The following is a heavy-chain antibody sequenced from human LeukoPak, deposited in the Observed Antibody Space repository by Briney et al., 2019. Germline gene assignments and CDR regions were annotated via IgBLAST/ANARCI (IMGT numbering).Heavy chain of an antibody. CDR1: GFTVSSDY. D-gene: IGHD6-19*01. V-gene: IGHV3-53*01. Sequence: GGSLRLSCAASGFTVSSDYMSWVRQAPGKGLEWVSVIYTGGSTYYAGSVKGRFTISRDNSKKTLYLQMNSLRAEDTAVYYCARVGSGWEFDHWGQGTLVTVSS. J-gene: IGHJ4*02. CDR3: ARVGSGWEFDH. CDR2: IYTGGST.